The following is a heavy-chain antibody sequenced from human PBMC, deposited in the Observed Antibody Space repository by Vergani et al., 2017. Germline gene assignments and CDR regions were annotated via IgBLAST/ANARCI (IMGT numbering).Heavy chain of an antibody. CDR3: ARVLEDRIGTFDL. J-gene: IGHJ3*01. CDR1: GYTFTGHQ. D-gene: IGHD1-26*01. V-gene: IGHV1-2*02. CDR2: IKADSGGS. Sequence: QERLVQSGTEVRKSGASVKVSCKASGYTFTGHQIHWFRQVPGQGFQWMGWIKADSGGSNSAQKFQGRVTMTRDTSISTIYMQLSSLRFDDTAIYYCARVLEDRIGTFDLWGQGTKVIVSS.